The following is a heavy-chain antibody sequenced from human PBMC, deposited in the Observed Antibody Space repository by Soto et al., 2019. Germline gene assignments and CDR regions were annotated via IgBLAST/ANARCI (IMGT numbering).Heavy chain of an antibody. CDR2: IPQDGVDG. D-gene: IGHD2-21*02. J-gene: IGHJ6*02. CDR1: GFTFSMYS. V-gene: IGHV3-7*03. CDR3: ARDHLILPAHDFFYGSDV. Sequence: GESLKISCEASGFTFSMYSMSWVRQSPGKGLEWVAKIPQDGVDGHYADSVKGRFIISRDNDKNSLHLQLNNLRAEDTAVYYCARDHLILPAHDFFYGSDVWGRGATVTVSS.